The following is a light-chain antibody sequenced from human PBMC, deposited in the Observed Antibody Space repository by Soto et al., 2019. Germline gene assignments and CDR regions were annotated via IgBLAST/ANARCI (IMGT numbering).Light chain of an antibody. J-gene: IGLJ7*01. Sequence: QAVVTQPPSASASLGASVKLTCTLSSGHSNYAIAWHQQQPEKGPRYLMKVNSGGSHIKGDGIPDRFSGSSSGAERYLFISSLQSEDEADYYCQTWGTGSAIVVFGGGTQLTVL. CDR3: QTWGTGSAIVV. CDR1: SGHSNYA. V-gene: IGLV4-69*01. CDR2: VNSGGSH.